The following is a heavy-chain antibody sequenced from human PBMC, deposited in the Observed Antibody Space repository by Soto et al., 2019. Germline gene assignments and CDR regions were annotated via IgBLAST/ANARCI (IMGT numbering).Heavy chain of an antibody. V-gene: IGHV4-59*01. J-gene: IGHJ4*02. Sequence: PSETLSLTCTVSSGSISSYYWSWIRQPPGKGLEWIGYIYYSGSTNYNPSLKSRVTISVDTSKNQFSLKLSSVTAADTAVYYCARVRTSGYYDSSGPFDYWGQGTLVTVSS. D-gene: IGHD3-22*01. CDR3: ARVRTSGYYDSSGPFDY. CDR2: IYYSGST. CDR1: SGSISSYY.